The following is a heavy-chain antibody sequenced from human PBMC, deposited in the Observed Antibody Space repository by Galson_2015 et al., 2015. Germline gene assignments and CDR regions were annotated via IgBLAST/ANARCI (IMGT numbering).Heavy chain of an antibody. CDR3: SRAAAAGINFDY. Sequence: ISGDSVSSNTVAWNWIRQSPSRGLEWLGRTYYRSKWYNDYAVSVKSRISINPDTSKNQFSLQLNSVTPEDTAVYYCSRAAAAGINFDYWGQGTLVTVSS. CDR1: GDSVSSNTVA. V-gene: IGHV6-1*01. CDR2: TYYRSKWYN. J-gene: IGHJ4*02. D-gene: IGHD6-25*01.